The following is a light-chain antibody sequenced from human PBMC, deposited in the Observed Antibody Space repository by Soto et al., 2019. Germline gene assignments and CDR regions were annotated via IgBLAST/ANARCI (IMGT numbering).Light chain of an antibody. V-gene: IGLV2-23*02. J-gene: IGLJ1*01. CDR2: EVN. CDR3: CSSGGSPTYV. Sequence: QSVLTQPASVSGSPGQSITISCTGTSSNVGSYKLVSWYQQHPGKAPKLMTFEVNKRPSGVSNRFSGSKSGNTASLTISGLKVEDEADYYCCSSGGSPTYVFGTGTKLTVL. CDR1: SSNVGSYKL.